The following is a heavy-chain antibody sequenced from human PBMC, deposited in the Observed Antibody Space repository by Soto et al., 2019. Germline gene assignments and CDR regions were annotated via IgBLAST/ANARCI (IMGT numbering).Heavy chain of an antibody. Sequence: QVQLQQSGPGLVKPSQTLSLTCTVSGGSISSGDYYWSWIRQPPGQGLEWIGYIYYSGSTYYNPSLKSRFTISIDTSNTQLSLTLSSVTAADTAMYYCARAPSVVVAATPINWFDPWGQGTLVTVSS. J-gene: IGHJ5*02. V-gene: IGHV4-30-4*01. D-gene: IGHD2-15*01. CDR1: GGSISSGDYY. CDR3: ARAPSVVVAATPINWFDP. CDR2: IYYSGST.